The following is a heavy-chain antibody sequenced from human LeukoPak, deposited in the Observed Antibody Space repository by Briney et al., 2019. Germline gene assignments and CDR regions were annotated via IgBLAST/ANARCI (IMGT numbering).Heavy chain of an antibody. CDR2: ISWNGGST. CDR1: GLTFDDYG. D-gene: IGHD1-7*01. J-gene: IGHJ3*02. CDR3: ARSAFWNYDAFDI. Sequence: PGGCLRLSCAASGLTFDDYGMSWVCPAPRKGLGWVSGISWNGGSTGYADSVKGRFTISRDNAKNSLYLQMNSLRAEDTALYYCARSAFWNYDAFDIWGQGTMVTVSS. V-gene: IGHV3-20*04.